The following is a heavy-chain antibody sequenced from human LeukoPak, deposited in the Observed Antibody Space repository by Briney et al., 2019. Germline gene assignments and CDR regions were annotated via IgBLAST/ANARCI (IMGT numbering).Heavy chain of an antibody. J-gene: IGHJ6*04. V-gene: IGHV3-48*03. CDR1: GFTFSSYE. Sequence: GGSLRLSCAASGFTFSSYEMNWVRQAPGKRLEWVSYISSSGSTIYYADSVKGRFTISRDNAKNSLYLQMNSLRAEDTAVYYCAKLGITMIGGVWGKGTTVTISS. CDR2: ISSSGSTI. CDR3: AKLGITMIGGV. D-gene: IGHD3-10*02.